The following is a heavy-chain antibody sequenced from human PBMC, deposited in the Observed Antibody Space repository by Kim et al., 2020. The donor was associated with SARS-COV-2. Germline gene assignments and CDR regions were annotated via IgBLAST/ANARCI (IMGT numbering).Heavy chain of an antibody. CDR3: ARGGGVYTY. CDR1: GGSFSGYY. V-gene: IGHV4-34*01. Sequence: SETLSLTCAVYGGSFSGYYWVWIRQPPGKGLEWIGEINHSGRTNYNPSLKSRVTISGDTSKNQFSLNLNSVTAADTAVYYCARGGGVYTYWGQGTLVTVS. D-gene: IGHD1-1*01. J-gene: IGHJ4*02. CDR2: INHSGRT.